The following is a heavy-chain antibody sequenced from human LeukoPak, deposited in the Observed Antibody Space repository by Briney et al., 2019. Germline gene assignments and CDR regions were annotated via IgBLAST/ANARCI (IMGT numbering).Heavy chain of an antibody. J-gene: IGHJ3*02. CDR1: GDSINNRGYY. CDR2: IYYSGRT. D-gene: IGHD2-15*01. V-gene: IGHV4-61*08. Sequence: SETLSLTCAVSGDSINNRGYYWSWIRQPPGEGLEWIGYIYYSGRTHYNPSLKSRVTISVDTSKDQFSLTLSSVTAEDTAVYYCARSCVGYCSGGRRIRPGVGAFDIWGQGTMSTVSS. CDR3: ARSCVGYCSGGRRIRPGVGAFDI.